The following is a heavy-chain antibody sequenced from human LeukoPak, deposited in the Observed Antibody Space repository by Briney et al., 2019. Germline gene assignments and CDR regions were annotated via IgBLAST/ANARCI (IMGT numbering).Heavy chain of an antibody. D-gene: IGHD3-9*01. CDR1: GGSISSGGYY. V-gene: IGHV4-31*01. Sequence: SQTLSLTCSVSGGSISSGGYYWSWIRQHPGKGLEWIGYIHYSGRTYYNPSLKSPVMVSVDTSKNQFSLRLSSVTAADTAVYYCARELRYSTNYSYYYGMDVWGKGTTVTVSS. CDR2: IHYSGRT. CDR3: ARELRYSTNYSYYYGMDV. J-gene: IGHJ6*04.